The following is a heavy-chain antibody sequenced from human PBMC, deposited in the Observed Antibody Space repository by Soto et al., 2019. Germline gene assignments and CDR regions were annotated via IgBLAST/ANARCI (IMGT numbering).Heavy chain of an antibody. Sequence: GGSLRLSCAASGFTFSNYAMTWVRQAPGKGLEWVSAISSGSYVDYADSVKGRFSASRDNAKNSLSLQMDSLRPDDTAIYFCVKDEGIEAMDVWGQGTTVTVSS. V-gene: IGHV3-21*01. D-gene: IGHD3-3*02. CDR2: ISSGSYV. J-gene: IGHJ6*02. CDR1: GFTFSNYA. CDR3: VKDEGIEAMDV.